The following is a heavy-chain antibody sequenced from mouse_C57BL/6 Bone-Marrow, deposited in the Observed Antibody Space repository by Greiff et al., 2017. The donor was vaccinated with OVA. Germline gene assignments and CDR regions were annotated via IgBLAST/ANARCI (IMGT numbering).Heavy chain of an antibody. Sequence: EVKLVESEGGLVQPGSSMKLSCTASGFTFSDYYMAWVRQVPEKGLEWVANINYDGSSTYYLDSLKSRFIISRDNAKHILYLQMSSLKSEETDTYYCARTYYGSSYDAMDYWGQGPSVTVSA. CDR1: GFTFSDYY. V-gene: IGHV5-16*01. CDR3: ARTYYGSSYDAMDY. D-gene: IGHD1-1*01. CDR2: INYDGSST. J-gene: IGHJ4*01.